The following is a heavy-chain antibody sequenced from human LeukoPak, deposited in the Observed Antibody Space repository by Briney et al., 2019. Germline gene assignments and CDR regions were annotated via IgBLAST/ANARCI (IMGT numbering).Heavy chain of an antibody. V-gene: IGHV4-59*01. CDR1: GGSIRSDY. J-gene: IGHJ4*02. CDR2: IYYSGST. D-gene: IGHD5-18*01. CDR3: ARERAAMDS. Sequence: PSETLSLTCIVSGGSIRSDYWSWIRQPPGKGLEWIGYIYYSGSTNYNPSLKSRVTISVDTSKNQSSLKLNSVTAADTAVYFCARERAAMDSWGQGTLVTVSS.